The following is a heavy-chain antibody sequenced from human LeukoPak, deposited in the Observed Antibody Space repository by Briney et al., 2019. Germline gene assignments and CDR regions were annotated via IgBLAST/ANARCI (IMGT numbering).Heavy chain of an antibody. V-gene: IGHV4-59*01. CDR2: NYYSGST. CDR1: GGSISSYY. CDR3: ARDIGYYDSSGYYDY. D-gene: IGHD3-22*01. J-gene: IGHJ4*02. Sequence: SETLSLTCTVSGGSISSYYWSWIRQPPGKGLEWIGYNYYSGSTNYNPSLKSRVTISVDTSKNQFSLKLSSVTAADTAVYYCARDIGYYDSSGYYDYRGQGTLVTVSS.